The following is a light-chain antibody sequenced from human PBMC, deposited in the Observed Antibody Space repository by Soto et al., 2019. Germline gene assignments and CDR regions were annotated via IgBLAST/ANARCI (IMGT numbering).Light chain of an antibody. CDR1: QSVSSSY. CDR3: QQYGSSLLYT. J-gene: IGKJ2*01. Sequence: EIVLTQSPGTLSLSPEEIATLSCRASQSVSSSYLAWYQQKPGQAPRLLIYGASSRATGIPDRFSGSGSGTDFTLTISRLEPEDFAVYYCQQYGSSLLYTFGQGTKLEIK. V-gene: IGKV3-20*01. CDR2: GAS.